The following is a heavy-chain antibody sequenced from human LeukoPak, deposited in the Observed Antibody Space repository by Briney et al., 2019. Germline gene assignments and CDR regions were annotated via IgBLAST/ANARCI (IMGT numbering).Heavy chain of an antibody. V-gene: IGHV3-21*01. D-gene: IGHD6-13*01. Sequence: GGSLRLSCAASGFTFSSYSMNWVRQAPGKGLEWVSSISSSSSYIYYADSVKGRFTISRYNAKNSLYLQMNSLRAEDTAVYYCARDHSSSWSHFDYWGQGTLVTVSS. CDR1: GFTFSSYS. CDR2: ISSSSSYI. CDR3: ARDHSSSWSHFDY. J-gene: IGHJ4*02.